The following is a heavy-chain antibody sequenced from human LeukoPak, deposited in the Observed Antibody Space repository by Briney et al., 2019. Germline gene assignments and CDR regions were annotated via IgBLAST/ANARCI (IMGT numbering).Heavy chain of an antibody. CDR3: VAYNWNYPDY. V-gene: IGHV3-74*01. CDR1: GLSFSSYY. D-gene: IGHD1-20*01. CDR2: IRPDGTGT. Sequence: GGSLTLSCAASGLSFSSYYMYCVRQAPEKGLVWVSRIRPDGTGTAYADSVKGRFTISRVNAKNTLYLQMNSLRAEDTAVYYCVAYNWNYPDYWGQGTLVTVSS. J-gene: IGHJ4*01.